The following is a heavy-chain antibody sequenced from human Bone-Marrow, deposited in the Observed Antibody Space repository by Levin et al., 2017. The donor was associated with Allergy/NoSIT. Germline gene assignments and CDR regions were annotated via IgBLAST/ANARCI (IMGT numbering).Heavy chain of an antibody. D-gene: IGHD3-10*01. CDR1: GGSITNANW. CDR3: AGGPETGFGEFPLDS. J-gene: IGHJ4*02. V-gene: IGHV4-4*02. Sequence: SETLSLTCTVSGGSITNANWWTWVRQPPGKGLEWIGEMYHTGRINYAPSVKSRATTSIDKPKNQLFLTLTSVTAADTAIYYGAGGPETGFGEFPLDSWGQGTLVTVSS. CDR2: MYHTGRI.